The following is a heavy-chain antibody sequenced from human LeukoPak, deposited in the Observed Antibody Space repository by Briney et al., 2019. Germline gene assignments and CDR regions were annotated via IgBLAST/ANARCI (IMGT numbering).Heavy chain of an antibody. Sequence: GGSLRLSCAASGFTFSSYSMNWVRQAPGKGLEWVSYISSSTNTIYYADSVKGRFTISRDNAKNSLYLQMNSLRAEDTAVYYCAKEWYYYGPGSYLKPYYYDYWGQGTLVTVSS. CDR3: AKEWYYYGPGSYLKPYYYDY. V-gene: IGHV3-48*01. CDR1: GFTFSSYS. CDR2: ISSSTNTI. D-gene: IGHD3-10*01. J-gene: IGHJ4*02.